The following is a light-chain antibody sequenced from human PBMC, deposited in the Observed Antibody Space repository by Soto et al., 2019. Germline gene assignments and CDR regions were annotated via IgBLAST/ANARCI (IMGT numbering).Light chain of an antibody. CDR2: DSS. J-gene: IGKJ5*01. CDR1: QTIDKF. Sequence: EVELTQSPATLSLSPGETATLSCRASQTIDKFLAWYQQRPGQPPRLLIFDSSNRATGVPARFSGSGSGTVFTLTIGSLEPEDSAVYYCQQRKHWPPITFGQGTRLEIK. V-gene: IGKV3-11*01. CDR3: QQRKHWPPIT.